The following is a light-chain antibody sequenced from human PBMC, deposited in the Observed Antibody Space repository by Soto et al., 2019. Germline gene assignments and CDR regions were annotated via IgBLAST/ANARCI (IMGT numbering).Light chain of an antibody. CDR3: NSPRIPNTTFYV. Sequence: QSVLTQPASVSGSPGQSITISCAGTSSDIGGSNYVSWYQQHPGKAPKLMIYGVSNRPSGVSTRFSGSKSGNTASLTISGLQAEDEADYFCNSPRIPNTTFYVFGPGTNLPFL. CDR1: SSDIGGSNY. CDR2: GVS. J-gene: IGLJ1*01. V-gene: IGLV2-14*03.